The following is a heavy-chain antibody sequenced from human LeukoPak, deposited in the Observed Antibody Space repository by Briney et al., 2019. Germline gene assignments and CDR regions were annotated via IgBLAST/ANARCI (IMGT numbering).Heavy chain of an antibody. J-gene: IGHJ6*04. CDR3: ARDELGYCSSTSCPRNYGMDV. V-gene: IGHV3-33*01. CDR1: GFTFSSYG. CDR2: IWYDGSNK. D-gene: IGHD2-2*03. Sequence: PGRSLRLSCAASGFTFSSYGMHWVRQAPGKGLEWVAVIWYDGSNKYYADSVKGRFTISRDNAKNSLYLQMNSLRAEDTAVYYCARDELGYCSSTSCPRNYGMDVWGKGTTVTVSS.